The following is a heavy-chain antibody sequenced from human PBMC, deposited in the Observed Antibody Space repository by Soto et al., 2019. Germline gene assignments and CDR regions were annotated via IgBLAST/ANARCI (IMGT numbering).Heavy chain of an antibody. D-gene: IGHD3-10*01. J-gene: IGHJ4*02. CDR2: INPNSGGT. Sequence: GASVKVSCKASGYTFTGYYMHWVRQAPGQGLEWMGWINPNSGGTNYAQKFQGWVTMTRDTSISTAYMELSRLRSDDTAVYYCARGMTYYYGSQNFDYWGQGTLVTVSS. CDR3: ARGMTYYYGSQNFDY. V-gene: IGHV1-2*04. CDR1: GYTFTGYY.